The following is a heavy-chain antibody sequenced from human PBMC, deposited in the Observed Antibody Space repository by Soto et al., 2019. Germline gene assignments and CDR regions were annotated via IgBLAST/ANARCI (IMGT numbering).Heavy chain of an antibody. D-gene: IGHD1-26*01. Sequence: SETLSLTCTVSGGSISSSSYYWGWIRQPPGKGLEWIGSIYYSGSTYYNPSLKSRVTISVDTSKNQFSLKLSSVTAADTAVYYCAREPVGATNVYYFDYWGQGTLVTVSS. CDR3: AREPVGATNVYYFDY. J-gene: IGHJ4*02. CDR2: IYYSGST. V-gene: IGHV4-39*02. CDR1: GGSISSSSYY.